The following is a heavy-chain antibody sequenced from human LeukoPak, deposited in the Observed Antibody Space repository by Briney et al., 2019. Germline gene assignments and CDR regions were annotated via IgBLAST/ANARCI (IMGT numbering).Heavy chain of an antibody. V-gene: IGHV4-34*01. CDR2: INHRGST. CDR1: GGSFSGYY. Sequence: SETLSLTCAVYGGSFSGYYWSWIRQPPGKGLEWIGEINHRGSTNYNPSLKSRVTISVDTSKNQFSLKLSSVTAADTAVYYCARGSAITMVRGVIRRWLDPWGQGTLVTVSS. J-gene: IGHJ5*02. D-gene: IGHD3-10*01. CDR3: ARGSAITMVRGVIRRWLDP.